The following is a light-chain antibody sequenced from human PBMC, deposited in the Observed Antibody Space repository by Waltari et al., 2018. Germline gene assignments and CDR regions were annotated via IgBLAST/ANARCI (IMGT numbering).Light chain of an antibody. CDR2: KDS. V-gene: IGLV3-25*03. CDR1: ALPKKY. CDR3: QSADSSGTYVV. J-gene: IGLJ2*01. Sequence: SYELTQPPSVSVSPGQTARNTCSGDALPKKYAYWYQQKQGQAPVLGIYKDSERPSGIPVRFAGSSSGTTVTLTISGVQAEDEADYYCQSADSSGTYVVFGGGTKLTVL.